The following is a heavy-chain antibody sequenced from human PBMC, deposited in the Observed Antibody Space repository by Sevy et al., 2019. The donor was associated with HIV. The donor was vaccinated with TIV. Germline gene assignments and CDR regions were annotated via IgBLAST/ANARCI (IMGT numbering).Heavy chain of an antibody. V-gene: IGHV4-30-4*01. CDR1: GGSISSSDYY. CDR2: ISYSGNT. D-gene: IGHD4-17*01. J-gene: IGHJ3*02. CDR3: ARRLYGDYSDAFDI. Sequence: SKTLSLTCTVPGGSISSSDYYWSWIRQPPGKGLEWIGYISYSGNTYYSPSLKSRVTISGDTSQNQFSLKLSSVTAADTAVYYCARRLYGDYSDAFDIWGQGTVVTVSS.